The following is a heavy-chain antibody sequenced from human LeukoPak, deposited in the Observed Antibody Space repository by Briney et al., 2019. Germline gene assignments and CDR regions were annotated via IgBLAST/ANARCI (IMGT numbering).Heavy chain of an antibody. CDR3: ARVGDGYNS. CDR2: IYYSGST. D-gene: IGHD5-24*01. J-gene: IGHJ4*02. CDR1: GGSISSYY. V-gene: IGHV4-59*01. Sequence: SSETLSLTCTVSGGSISSYYWSWIRQPPGKGLEWIGYIYYSGSTNYNPSLKRRVTISVDTSKNQFSLKLSSVTAADTAVYYYARVGDGYNSWGQGTLVTVSS.